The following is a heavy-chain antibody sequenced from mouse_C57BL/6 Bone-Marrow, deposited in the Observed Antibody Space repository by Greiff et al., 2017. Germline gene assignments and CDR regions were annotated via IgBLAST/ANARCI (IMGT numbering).Heavy chain of an antibody. J-gene: IGHJ3*01. D-gene: IGHD2-5*01. CDR1: GYAFTNYL. Sequence: QVQLKQSGAELVRPGTSVKVSCKASGYAFTNYLIEWVKQRPGQGLEWIGVINPGSGGTNYNEKFKGKATLTADKSSSTAYMQLSSLTSEDSAVYFCARSAYYSNPCAYWGQGTLVTVSA. V-gene: IGHV1-54*01. CDR2: INPGSGGT. CDR3: ARSAYYSNPCAY.